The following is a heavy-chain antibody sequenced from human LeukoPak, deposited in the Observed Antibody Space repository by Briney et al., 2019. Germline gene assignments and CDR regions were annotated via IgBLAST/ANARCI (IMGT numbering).Heavy chain of an antibody. Sequence: LPGRSLRLSCAASGFTFSSYAMHWVRQAPGKGLEWVAVISYDGSNKYYADSVKGRFTISRDNSKNTLYLQMNSLRAEDTAVYYCATNQSPGIAGLYYFDYWGQGTLVTVSS. CDR3: ATNQSPGIAGLYYFDY. CDR1: GFTFSSYA. CDR2: ISYDGSNK. V-gene: IGHV3-30*04. D-gene: IGHD6-13*01. J-gene: IGHJ4*02.